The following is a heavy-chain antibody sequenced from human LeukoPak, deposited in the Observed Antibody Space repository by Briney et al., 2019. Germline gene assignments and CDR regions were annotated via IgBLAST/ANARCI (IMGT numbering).Heavy chain of an antibody. CDR3: ARDKSLDY. V-gene: IGHV4-30-2*01. Sequence: SETLSLTCTVSGGFISSGGYYWSWIRQPPGKGLEWIGYIYHSGSTYYNPSLKSRVTISVDRSKNQFSLKLSSVTAADTAVYYCARDKSLDYWGQGTLVTVSS. J-gene: IGHJ4*02. CDR2: IYHSGST. CDR1: GGFISSGGYY.